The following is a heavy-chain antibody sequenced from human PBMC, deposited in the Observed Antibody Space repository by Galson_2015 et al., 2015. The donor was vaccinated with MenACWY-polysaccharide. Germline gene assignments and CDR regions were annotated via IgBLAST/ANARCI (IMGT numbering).Heavy chain of an antibody. V-gene: IGHV4-30-2*01. CDR1: GGSINSGDYS. CDR3: ARAGGYYGSGIPYFDY. Sequence: TLSLTCAVSGGSINSGDYSWNWIRQPPGKGLEWIGYFYHGGITYYNPSLKSRVTIFVDKSRNQFSLNLRSVTTADTAVYYCARAGGYYGSGIPYFDYWGQGTLLTVSS. D-gene: IGHD3-10*01. J-gene: IGHJ4*02. CDR2: FYHGGIT.